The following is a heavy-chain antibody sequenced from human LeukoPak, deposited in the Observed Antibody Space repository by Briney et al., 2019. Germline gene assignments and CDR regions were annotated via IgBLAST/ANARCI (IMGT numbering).Heavy chain of an antibody. Sequence: SETLSLTCTVSGGSISSSSYYWGWIRQPPGKGLEWIGSIYYSGSTYYNPSLKSRVTISVDTSKNQFSLKLSSVTAADTAVYYCARAGDGGYGYYYYMDVWGKGTTVTVSS. CDR2: IYYSGST. D-gene: IGHD5-18*01. CDR3: ARAGDGGYGYYYYMDV. CDR1: GGSISSSSYY. J-gene: IGHJ6*03. V-gene: IGHV4-39*07.